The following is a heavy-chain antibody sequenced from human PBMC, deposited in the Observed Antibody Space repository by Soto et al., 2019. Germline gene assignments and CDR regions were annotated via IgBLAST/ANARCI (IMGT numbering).Heavy chain of an antibody. D-gene: IGHD3-22*01. CDR1: GFTFSNAW. V-gene: IGHV3-15*07. Sequence: EVQLVESGGGLVKPGGSLRLSCAASGFTFSNAWINWVRQAPGKGLEWVGRIKSKTAGGTTDFAAPVKGRFAISRDDSKNMVYLQTNSLQPEDTGIYDCTTDSDSTLIVVPFDYWGNETLVTVPS. CDR3: TTDSDSTLIVVPFDY. CDR2: IKSKTAGGTT. J-gene: IGHJ4*01.